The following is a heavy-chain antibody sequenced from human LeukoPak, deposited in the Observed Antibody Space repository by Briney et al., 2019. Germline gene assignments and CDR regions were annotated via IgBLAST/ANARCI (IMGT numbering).Heavy chain of an antibody. J-gene: IGHJ4*02. CDR1: GFTFSSYA. CDR3: ARDYYDSSGYYYFDY. D-gene: IGHD3-22*01. V-gene: IGHV3-48*03. CDR2: ISSSGSTI. Sequence: GGSLRLSCAASGFTFSSYAMNWVRQAPGKGLEWVSYISSSGSTIYYADSVKGRFTISRDNAKNSLYLQMNSLRAEDTAVYYCARDYYDSSGYYYFDYWGQGTLVTVSS.